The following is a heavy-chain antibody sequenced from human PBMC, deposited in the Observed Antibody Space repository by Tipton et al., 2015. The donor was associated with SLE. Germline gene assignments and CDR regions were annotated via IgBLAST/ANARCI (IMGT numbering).Heavy chain of an antibody. CDR3: ARESGKAMYYYYYYMDV. Sequence: TLSLTCAVYGGSFSGYYWSWIRQPPGKGLEWIGEINHSGSTNYNPSLKSRVTISVDTSKNQFSLKLSSVTAADTAVYYCARESGKAMYYYYYYMDVWGKGTTVTISS. J-gene: IGHJ6*03. D-gene: IGHD4-23*01. CDR2: INHSGST. CDR1: GGSFSGYY. V-gene: IGHV4-34*01.